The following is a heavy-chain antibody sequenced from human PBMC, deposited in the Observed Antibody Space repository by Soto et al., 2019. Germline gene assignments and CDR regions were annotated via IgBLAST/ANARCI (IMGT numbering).Heavy chain of an antibody. D-gene: IGHD6-6*01. J-gene: IGHJ6*03. CDR2: INYIGST. CDR3: ARGPSRNDYYYYYMDV. CDR1: DGSISSDY. Sequence: SETLSLTCTVSDGSISSDYWSWIRQPPGKGLECIGDINYIGSTNYNPPLKSRVTISVDTSKNQFSLKLSSVPAADTAVDYCARGPSRNDYYYYYMDVWGKGTTVTVSS. V-gene: IGHV4-59*12.